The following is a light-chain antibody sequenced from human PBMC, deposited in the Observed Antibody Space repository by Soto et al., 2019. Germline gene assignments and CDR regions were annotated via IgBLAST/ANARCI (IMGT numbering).Light chain of an antibody. CDR2: EVN. CDR3: GSYTITDTPFV. J-gene: IGLJ1*01. Sequence: QSVLAQPSSVSGSPGQSITISCTGTSTDVGGYNYVSWYQHQPCTGPKLIIYEVNNRPSGVSDRFSGSKSGNKASLTISNLEAEDESDYYCGSYTITDTPFVLGTGTKVTVL. CDR1: STDVGGYNY. V-gene: IGLV2-14*01.